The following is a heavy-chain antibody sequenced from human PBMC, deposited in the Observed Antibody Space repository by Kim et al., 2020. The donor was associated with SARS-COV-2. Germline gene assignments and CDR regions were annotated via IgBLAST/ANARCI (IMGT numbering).Heavy chain of an antibody. CDR2: IRSKTDGGTT. V-gene: IGHV3-15*01. D-gene: IGHD4-17*01. J-gene: IGHJ4*02. CDR1: GFTFSNTW. CDR3: TTYAYGDKGF. Sequence: GGSLRLSCAASGFTFSNTWMSWVRQAPGKGLEWVCLIRSKTDGGTTEYAAPEKGRFTISRDDSKNTLYLQMNSLETEDTAVYYCTTYAYGDKGFWGQGTLVTVSS.